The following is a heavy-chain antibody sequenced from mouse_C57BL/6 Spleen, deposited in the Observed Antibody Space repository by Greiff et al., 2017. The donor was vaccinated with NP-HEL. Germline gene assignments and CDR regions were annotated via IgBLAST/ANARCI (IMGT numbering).Heavy chain of an antibody. Sequence: EVQLQQSGPELVKPGDSVKISCKASGYSFTGYFMNWVMQSHGKSLEWIGRINPYNGDTFYNPKFKGKATLTVDKSSSTAHMERRSLTSEDSAVYYCARYGAKISTTGDYFDDWGQGTTLTVSS. D-gene: IGHD2-14*01. CDR1: GYSFTGYF. J-gene: IGHJ2*01. CDR2: INPYNGDT. V-gene: IGHV1-20*01. CDR3: ARYGAKISTTGDYFDD.